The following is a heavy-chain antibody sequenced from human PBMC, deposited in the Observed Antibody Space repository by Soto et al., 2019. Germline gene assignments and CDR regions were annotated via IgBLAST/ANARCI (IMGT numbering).Heavy chain of an antibody. CDR1: GFTFSSYG. D-gene: IGHD6-19*01. CDR3: GRDRDSGRKTAFAI. Sequence: QVQLVESGGGVVQPGRSLRLSCAASGFTFSSYGMHWVRQAPGKGLEWVAVIWYDGSNKYYADSVKGRFTISRDNSKNTLYPQMNSLRAEGTAVYYCGRDRDSGRKTAFAICGQGTMVTVSS. CDR2: IWYDGSNK. V-gene: IGHV3-33*01. J-gene: IGHJ3*02.